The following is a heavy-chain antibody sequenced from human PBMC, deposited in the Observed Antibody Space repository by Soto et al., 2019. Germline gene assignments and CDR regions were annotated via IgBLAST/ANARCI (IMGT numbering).Heavy chain of an antibody. J-gene: IGHJ5*02. CDR2: ISYSGST. V-gene: IGHV4-31*03. D-gene: IGHD2-2*01. CDR1: GGSISSGGYY. Sequence: SETLSLTCTVSGGSISSGGYYWSWIRQHPGKGLEWIGYISYSGSTYYNTSLKSRVTISVDTSKNHFSLKLSSVTAADTAVYYCSIDSGCSSTSCYSANWFDPWGQVTLVTVSS. CDR3: SIDSGCSSTSCYSANWFDP.